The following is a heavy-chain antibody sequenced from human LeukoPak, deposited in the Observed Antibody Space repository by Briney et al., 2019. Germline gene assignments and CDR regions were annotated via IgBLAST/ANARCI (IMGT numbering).Heavy chain of an antibody. CDR3: AREGSSSGWYGISGVAPFDY. J-gene: IGHJ4*02. CDR1: GGTFSSYA. Sequence: AASVKVSCKASGGTFSSYAISWVRQAPGQGLEWMGRIIPILGIANYAQKFQGRVTITADKSTSTAYMELSSLRSEDTAVYYCAREGSSSGWYGISGVAPFDYWGQGTLVTVSS. D-gene: IGHD6-19*01. CDR2: IIPILGIA. V-gene: IGHV1-69*04.